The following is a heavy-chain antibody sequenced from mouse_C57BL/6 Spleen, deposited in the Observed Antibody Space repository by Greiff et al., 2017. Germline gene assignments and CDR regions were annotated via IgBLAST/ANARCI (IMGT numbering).Heavy chain of an antibody. J-gene: IGHJ2*01. D-gene: IGHD1-1*01. CDR3: ARPYYGGRYFDY. CDR2: IDPNSGST. CDR1: GYTFTSYW. V-gene: IGHV1-72*01. Sequence: VKLQQPGAELVKPGASVKLSCKASGYTFTSYWMTWVKQRPGRGLEWIGRIDPNSGSTKYNEKFKSKATLTVDKPSSTAYMQLSSLTSEDSAVYYGARPYYGGRYFDYWGQGTTLTVSS.